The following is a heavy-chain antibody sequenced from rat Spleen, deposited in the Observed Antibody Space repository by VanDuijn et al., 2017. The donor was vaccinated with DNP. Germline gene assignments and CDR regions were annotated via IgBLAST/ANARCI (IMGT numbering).Heavy chain of an antibody. J-gene: IGHJ3*01. CDR3: ATSSYYGYDYGFAY. CDR1: GFTFNNYW. CDR2: ITYDGGRS. V-gene: IGHV5-31*01. D-gene: IGHD1-7*01. Sequence: EVQLVESGGDLVQPGRSLKLSCVASGFTFNNYWMTWIRQVPGTGLEWVATITYDGGRSYYRDSVKARFTISRHNAENTVYLEMNSLRSEDTATYYCATSSYYGYDYGFAYWGQGTLVTVSS.